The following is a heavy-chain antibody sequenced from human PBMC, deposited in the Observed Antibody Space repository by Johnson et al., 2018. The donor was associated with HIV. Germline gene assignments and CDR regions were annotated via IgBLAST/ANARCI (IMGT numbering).Heavy chain of an antibody. J-gene: IGHJ3*02. Sequence: VQLVESGGGLVQPGGSLRLSCAASGFTFSSYWMSWVRQAPGKGLEWVANIKQDGSDKYYVDSVKGRFTISRDNAKHSLYLQMNSLRAEDTAVYYCAGWPIFGGPLPVAFDIWGQGTMVTVSS. CDR2: IKQDGSDK. CDR1: GFTFSSYW. V-gene: IGHV3-7*01. D-gene: IGHD3-3*01. CDR3: AGWPIFGGPLPVAFDI.